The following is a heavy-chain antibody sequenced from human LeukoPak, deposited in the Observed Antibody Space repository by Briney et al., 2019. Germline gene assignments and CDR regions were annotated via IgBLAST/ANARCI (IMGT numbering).Heavy chain of an antibody. CDR2: MRQDGNEK. D-gene: IGHD3-10*01. Sequence: GGSLRLSCVASGFAFSSYWMTWVRQAPGKGLEWVANMRQDGNEKYYVDSVRGRFTISRDNAKNSLYLQMNSLRAEDTAVYYCATDRRGSNDYWGQGTLVTVSS. CDR1: GFAFSSYW. CDR3: ATDRRGSNDY. V-gene: IGHV3-7*01. J-gene: IGHJ4*02.